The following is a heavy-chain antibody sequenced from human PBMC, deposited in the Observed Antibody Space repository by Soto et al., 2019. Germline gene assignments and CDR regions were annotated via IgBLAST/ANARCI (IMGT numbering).Heavy chain of an antibody. CDR2: INPSGGST. J-gene: IGHJ3*02. V-gene: IGHV1-46*01. CDR3: AREDTAKGGAFDI. CDR1: GYTFISYY. D-gene: IGHD5-18*01. Sequence: SVKVSCKASGYTFISYYMNWVRQAPGQGLEWMGMINPSGGSTSYAQKFQGRATMTRDTSTSTVYMELSSLRSEDTAVYYCAREDTAKGGAFDIWGQGRMVTVSS.